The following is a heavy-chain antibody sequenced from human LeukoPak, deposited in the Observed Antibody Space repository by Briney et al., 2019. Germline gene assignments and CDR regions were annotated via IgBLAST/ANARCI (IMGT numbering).Heavy chain of an antibody. V-gene: IGHV4-34*01. CDR1: GGSFSGYY. J-gene: IGHJ5*02. D-gene: IGHD6-13*01. CDR2: INHSGST. Sequence: PSETLSLTCAVYGGSFSGYYWSWIRQPPGKGLEWIGEINHSGSTNYNPSLKSRVTISVDTSKNQFSLKLSSVTAADTAVYYCARGPPYSSSKYNWFDPWGQGTLVTVSS. CDR3: ARGPPYSSSKYNWFDP.